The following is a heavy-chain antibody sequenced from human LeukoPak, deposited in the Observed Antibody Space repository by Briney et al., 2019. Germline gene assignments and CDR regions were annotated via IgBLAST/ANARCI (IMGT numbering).Heavy chain of an antibody. CDR1: GFTFSSYD. CDR3: ARGDSSYYYMDV. Sequence: PGGSLRLSCAASGFTFSSYDMRWVRQATGKGLEWVSAIGAAGDTYYPGSVKGRFTISRENAKNSLYLQMNSLRDGDTAVYYCARGDSSYYYMDVWGKGTTVTVSS. J-gene: IGHJ6*03. D-gene: IGHD3-22*01. CDR2: IGAAGDT. V-gene: IGHV3-13*01.